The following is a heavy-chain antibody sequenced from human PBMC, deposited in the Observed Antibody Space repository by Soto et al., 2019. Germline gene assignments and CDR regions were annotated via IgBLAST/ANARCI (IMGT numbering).Heavy chain of an antibody. CDR2: ISGNGGTT. CDR1: GFTFNSFA. CDR3: AKDRGGFTSGWEFFDL. V-gene: IGHV3-23*01. D-gene: IGHD6-19*01. J-gene: IGHJ4*02. Sequence: EVQLLESGGGLVQPGGSLRLSCAASGFTFNSFAMSWVRQAPGKGLEWVSSISGNGGTTYYAASGKGRFTFSRDNSKNTVYLQMNSLRGEDTAVYYCAKDRGGFTSGWEFFDLWGQGTLVTVSS.